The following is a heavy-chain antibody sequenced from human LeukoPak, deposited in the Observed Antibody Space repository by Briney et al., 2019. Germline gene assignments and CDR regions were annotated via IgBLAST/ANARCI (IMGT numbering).Heavy chain of an antibody. D-gene: IGHD5-12*01. CDR3: ATTISGYDYQNWFDP. Sequence: PGGPLRLSCAVSGLTFSTFEMNWVRQAPGKGLEWVSYINSGHVAQYADSVKGRFTISRDNARKSLYLQMNTLRVEDTAVYYCATTISGYDYQNWFDPWGRGTLVTVS. J-gene: IGHJ5*02. CDR2: INSGHVA. CDR1: GLTFSTFE. V-gene: IGHV3-48*03.